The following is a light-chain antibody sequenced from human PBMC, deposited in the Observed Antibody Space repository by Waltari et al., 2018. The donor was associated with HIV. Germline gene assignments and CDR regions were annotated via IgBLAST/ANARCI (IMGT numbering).Light chain of an antibody. V-gene: IGKV3-20*01. J-gene: IGKJ4*01. CDR3: QQYGRAPLT. Sequence: EIVLTQSPGTLSLSPGERATLSCGASQSVSSNYLAWYQQKPGQAPRLLIHGASSRATGVPDRFSGSGSGTDFTLTISRLEPEDFAVYFCQQYGRAPLTFGGGTKVEIK. CDR1: QSVSSNY. CDR2: GAS.